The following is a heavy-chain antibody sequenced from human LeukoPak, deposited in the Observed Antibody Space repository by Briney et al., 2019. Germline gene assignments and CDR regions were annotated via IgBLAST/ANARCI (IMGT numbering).Heavy chain of an antibody. CDR3: ARSPSNWNYNY. CDR2: IYYSGST. V-gene: IGHV4-59*11. Sequence: PSETLSLTCTVSGGSINSHYWSWFRQPPEKGLVWIGHIYYSGSTFYNPSLESRVTISVDTSKNQFSLKLTSVTTADTAVYYCARSPSNWNYNYWGQGTLVTVSS. CDR1: GGSINSHY. D-gene: IGHD1-7*01. J-gene: IGHJ4*02.